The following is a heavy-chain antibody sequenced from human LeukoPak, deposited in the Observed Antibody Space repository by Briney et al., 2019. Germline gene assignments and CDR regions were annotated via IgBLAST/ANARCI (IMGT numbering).Heavy chain of an antibody. CDR2: ISSSSSYI. CDR1: GFTFSSYS. CDR3: AIAPEYYYDSSGYYYVDY. Sequence: GGSLRLSCAASGFTFSSYSMNWVRQAPGKGLEWVSSISSSSSYIYYADSVKGRFTISRDHDKNSLYLQMNSLRAEDTAVYYCAIAPEYYYDSSGYYYVDYWGQGTLVTVSS. V-gene: IGHV3-21*01. D-gene: IGHD3-22*01. J-gene: IGHJ4*02.